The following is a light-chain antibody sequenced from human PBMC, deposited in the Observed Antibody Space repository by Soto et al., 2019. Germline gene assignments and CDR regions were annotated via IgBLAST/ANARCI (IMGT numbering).Light chain of an antibody. CDR1: SRDVGGYNY. J-gene: IGLJ1*01. V-gene: IGLV2-14*01. Sequence: QSALTQPASVSGSPGQSITISCTGTSRDVGGYNYVSWYQQHPGKAPKLLIYDVSNRPSGVSNRFSGSKSGNTDSLTISGLQAEDEADYYCSSYTSSSTLVFGTGTKLTVL. CDR2: DVS. CDR3: SSYTSSSTLV.